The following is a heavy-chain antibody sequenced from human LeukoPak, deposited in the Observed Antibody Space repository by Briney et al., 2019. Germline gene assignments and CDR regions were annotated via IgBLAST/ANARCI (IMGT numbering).Heavy chain of an antibody. CDR1: GFTFSSYW. D-gene: IGHD3-3*01. J-gene: IGHJ4*02. CDR2: IKQDGSEK. V-gene: IGHV3-7*01. Sequence: QSGGSLRLSCAASGFTFSSYWMSWVRQAPGKGLEWVANIKQDGSEKYYVGSVKGRFTISRNNAKNSMYLQMNSLRAEDTAVYYCARDRSDYFDYWGQGTLVTVSS. CDR3: ARDRSDYFDY.